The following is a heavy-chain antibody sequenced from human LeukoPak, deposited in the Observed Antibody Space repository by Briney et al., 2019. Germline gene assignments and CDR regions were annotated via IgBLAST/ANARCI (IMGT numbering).Heavy chain of an antibody. CDR2: ISGSSSHI. J-gene: IGHJ4*02. Sequence: PGGSLRLSCAASGFTFSSYSMNWVRQAPGKGLEWVSSISGSSSHIYYADSVKGRFTISRDNAKNSLYLQMNSLRAEDTALYYCAKDTSPRIAAAGIHYWGQGTLVTVSS. CDR3: AKDTSPRIAAAGIHY. V-gene: IGHV3-21*04. D-gene: IGHD6-13*01. CDR1: GFTFSSYS.